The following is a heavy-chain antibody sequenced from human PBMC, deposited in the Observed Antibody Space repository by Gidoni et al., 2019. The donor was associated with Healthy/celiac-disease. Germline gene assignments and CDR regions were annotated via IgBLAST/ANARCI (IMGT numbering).Heavy chain of an antibody. V-gene: IGHV3-21*01. CDR2: IISSICYI. CDR1: GFTVSSYS. J-gene: IGHJ6*02. D-gene: IGHD6-19*01. CDR3: ARDPARIAVEGYYGMDV. Sequence: EVQLVESGGGLVKPGGSLRLSCAASGFTVSSYSMNWVRQAPGKGLEWVSSIISSICYIYYADSVKCRFTISRDNAKNSLYLQMTSLRAEDTAVYYCARDPARIAVEGYYGMDVWGQGTTVTVSS.